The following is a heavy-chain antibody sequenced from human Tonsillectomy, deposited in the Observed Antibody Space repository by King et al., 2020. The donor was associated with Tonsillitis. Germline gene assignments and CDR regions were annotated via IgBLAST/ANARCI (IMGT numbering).Heavy chain of an antibody. J-gene: IGHJ4*02. CDR2: SSGSSSAI. D-gene: IGHD3-9*01. Sequence: VQLVESGGGLVQPGGSLRLSCAASGFSFSTYGMNWVRQAPGKGLEWLSYSSGSSSAIYYADSVKGRFTISRDTAMNSLYLQMNSLRAEDTAVYYCARSYYNILTGYSLSGAFDYWGQGTLVTVSS. CDR3: ARSYYNILTGYSLSGAFDY. CDR1: GFSFSTYG. V-gene: IGHV3-48*01.